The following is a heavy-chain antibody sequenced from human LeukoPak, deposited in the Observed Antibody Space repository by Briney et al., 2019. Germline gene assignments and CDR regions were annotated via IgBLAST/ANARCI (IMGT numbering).Heavy chain of an antibody. CDR2: IYYSGST. D-gene: IGHD3-9*01. Sequence: SETLSLTCTVSGGSISSYCWSWIRQPPGKGLEWIGYIYYSGSTNYNPSLKSRVTISVDTSKNQFSLKLSSVSAADTAVYYCARGRYFDWIDAFDIWGQGTMVTVSS. CDR1: GGSISSYC. J-gene: IGHJ3*02. V-gene: IGHV4-59*01. CDR3: ARGRYFDWIDAFDI.